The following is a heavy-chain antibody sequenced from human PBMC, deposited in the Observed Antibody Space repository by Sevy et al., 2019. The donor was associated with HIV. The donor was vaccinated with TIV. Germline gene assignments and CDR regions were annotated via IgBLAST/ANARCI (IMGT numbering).Heavy chain of an antibody. Sequence: SETLSLTCTVSGDSISGYYWSWIRQPPGKGLEWVGYFFYSGSTNYNPSLKSRVTISVDTTRKQVSLKVRSVTAADTAVYYCTRGIAAPRGMDVLGQGTTVTVSS. J-gene: IGHJ6*02. V-gene: IGHV4-59*01. CDR2: FFYSGST. D-gene: IGHD6-13*01. CDR1: GDSISGYY. CDR3: TRGIAAPRGMDV.